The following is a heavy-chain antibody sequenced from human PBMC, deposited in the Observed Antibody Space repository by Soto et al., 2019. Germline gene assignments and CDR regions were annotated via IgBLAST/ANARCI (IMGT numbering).Heavy chain of an antibody. Sequence: GASVKVSCKASGFTFTSSAVQWVRQARGQRLEWIGWIVVDSGNTNYAQKFQERVTITRDMSTSTAYMELSSLRSEDTAVYYCAAGFLHSYYFDYWGQGTLVTVSS. CDR3: AAGFLHSYYFDY. V-gene: IGHV1-58*01. J-gene: IGHJ4*02. CDR1: GFTFTSSA. CDR2: IVVDSGNT.